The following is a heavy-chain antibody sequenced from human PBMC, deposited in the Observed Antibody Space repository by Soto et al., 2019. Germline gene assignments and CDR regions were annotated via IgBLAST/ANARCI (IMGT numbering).Heavy chain of an antibody. CDR1: GYTFTSYY. CDR3: GGTHSYYYDSSGDCCFDY. Sequence: QVQLVQSGAEVKKPGASVKVSCKASGYTFTSYYMHWVRQAPGQGLEWMGIINPSGGSTSDAQKFQGGGTMARDTATRTCYMELRSLRSEDTAVYYCGGTHSYYYDSSGDCCFDYWGQGTLVTVSS. J-gene: IGHJ4*02. CDR2: INPSGGST. D-gene: IGHD3-22*01. V-gene: IGHV1-46*01.